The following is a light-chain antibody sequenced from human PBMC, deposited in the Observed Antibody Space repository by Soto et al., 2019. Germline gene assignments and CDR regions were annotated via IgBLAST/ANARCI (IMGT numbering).Light chain of an antibody. V-gene: IGKV3-11*01. CDR3: QQRSNWPLLT. J-gene: IGKJ4*01. Sequence: VSLCTAERATLSYRTSQSVRSYVAWYQQKPGQAPRLLIYDASNRATGIPARFSGSGSGTDFTLTISSLEPDDFAVYYWQQRSNWPLLTLGGGTKLDIK. CDR1: QSVRSY. CDR2: DAS.